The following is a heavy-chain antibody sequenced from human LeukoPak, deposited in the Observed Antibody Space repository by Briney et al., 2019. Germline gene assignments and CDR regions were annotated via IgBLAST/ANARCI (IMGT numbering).Heavy chain of an antibody. CDR1: GFTFSSFG. CDR2: IWYDGSNK. V-gene: IGHV3-33*01. J-gene: IGHJ5*02. D-gene: IGHD1-1*01. CDR3: ARDAGTARFDP. Sequence: SLRLSCAASGFTFSSFGMQWVRQAPGPGLEWVAVIWYDGSNKNHADSVKGRFTISRDNSKNTQYLQMNSLRAEDTAVYYCARDAGTARFDPWGQGTLVTVSS.